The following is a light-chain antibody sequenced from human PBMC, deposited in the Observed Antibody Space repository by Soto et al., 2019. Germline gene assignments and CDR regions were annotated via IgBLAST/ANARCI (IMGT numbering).Light chain of an antibody. CDR3: QQYNNWLS. CDR2: YAS. J-gene: IGKJ1*01. Sequence: VVMTQSPATLSVSPGERATLSCRASQSIRSNLAWYQQKPGQAPRLLIYYASSRATGIPARLSGTGSGTEFTLTISSMQSEDFAVYYCQQYNNWLSFGQGTKVDIK. CDR1: QSIRSN. V-gene: IGKV3-15*01.